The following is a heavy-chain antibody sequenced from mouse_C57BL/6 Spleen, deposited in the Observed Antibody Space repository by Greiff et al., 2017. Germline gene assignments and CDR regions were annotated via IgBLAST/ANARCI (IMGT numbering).Heavy chain of an antibody. D-gene: IGHD2-12*01. CDR3: ARESTIVTTRAMDY. CDR2: IHPNSGST. V-gene: IGHV1-64*01. J-gene: IGHJ4*01. CDR1: GYTFTSYW. Sequence: QVQLQQPGAELVKPGASVKLSCKASGYTFTSYWMHWVKQRPGQGLEWIGMIHPNSGSTNYNEKFKSKATLTVDKSSSTAYMQLSSLTSEDSAVYDCARESTIVTTRAMDYWGQGTSVTVSS.